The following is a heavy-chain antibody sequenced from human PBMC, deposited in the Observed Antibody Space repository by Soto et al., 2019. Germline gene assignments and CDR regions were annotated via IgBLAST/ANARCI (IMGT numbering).Heavy chain of an antibody. CDR3: ARYARGKTKFDY. CDR1: GGSISSGGYS. D-gene: IGHD3-16*01. J-gene: IGHJ4*02. V-gene: IGHV4-30-2*01. CDR2: IYHSGST. Sequence: SETLSLTCAVSGGSISSGGYSWSWIRQPPGKGLEWIGYIYHSGSTYYNPSLKSRVTISVDRSKNQFSLKLSSVTAADTAVYYCARYARGKTKFDYWGQGTLVTVSS.